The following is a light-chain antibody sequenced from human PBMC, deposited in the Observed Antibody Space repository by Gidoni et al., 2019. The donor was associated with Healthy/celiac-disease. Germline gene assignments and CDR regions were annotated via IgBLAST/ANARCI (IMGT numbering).Light chain of an antibody. J-gene: IGKJ1*01. CDR1: QSISSY. CDR3: QQSYSTPRT. Sequence: DIQMTQSPSSLSASVGDRVTITCRASQSISSYLNWYQQKPGNAPKLLIYAAASLQSGVPSRFSGSGSGTDFTLTISSRQPEDFATYYCQQSYSTPRTFGQGTKVEIK. CDR2: AAA. V-gene: IGKV1-39*01.